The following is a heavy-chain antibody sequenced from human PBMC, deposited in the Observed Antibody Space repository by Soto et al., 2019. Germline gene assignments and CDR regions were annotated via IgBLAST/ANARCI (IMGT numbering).Heavy chain of an antibody. J-gene: IGHJ6*03. CDR1: GGSFSGYH. V-gene: IGHV4-34*01. CDR3: ASGGYYYGSGSFMDV. D-gene: IGHD3-10*01. CDR2: INHSGST. Sequence: SETLSLTCAVYGGSFSGYHWSWIRQPPGKGLEWIGEINHSGSTNYNPSLKSRVTISVDTSKNQFSLKLSSVTAADTAVYYCASGGYYYGSGSFMDVWGKGTTVTVSS.